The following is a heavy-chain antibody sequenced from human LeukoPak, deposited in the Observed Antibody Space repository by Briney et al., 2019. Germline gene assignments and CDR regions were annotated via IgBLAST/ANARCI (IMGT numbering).Heavy chain of an antibody. CDR2: ISGSGGST. CDR3: ARDKIVVVVSTTLPDI. D-gene: IGHD2-15*01. Sequence: GGSLRLSCAASGFIFSNYAMSWVRQAPGKGLEWVSAISGSGGSTFYADSVQGRVTISGDNSKNTLYLQLNSLRVEDTAVYYCARDKIVVVVSTTLPDIWGQGTMVTVSS. V-gene: IGHV3-23*01. CDR1: GFIFSNYA. J-gene: IGHJ3*02.